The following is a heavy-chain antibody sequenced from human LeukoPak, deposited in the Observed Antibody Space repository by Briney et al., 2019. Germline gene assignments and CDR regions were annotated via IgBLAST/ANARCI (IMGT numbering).Heavy chain of an antibody. J-gene: IGHJ4*02. Sequence: SVKVSCKASGGTFSSYAISWVRQAPGQGLEWMGRIIPILGIANYAQKFQGRVTITADKSTSTAYMELSSLRSEDTAVYYCARAWSGSYYGRRNYYFDYWGQGTLVTVSS. V-gene: IGHV1-69*04. CDR3: ARAWSGSYYGRRNYYFDY. CDR2: IIPILGIA. CDR1: GGTFSSYA. D-gene: IGHD1-26*01.